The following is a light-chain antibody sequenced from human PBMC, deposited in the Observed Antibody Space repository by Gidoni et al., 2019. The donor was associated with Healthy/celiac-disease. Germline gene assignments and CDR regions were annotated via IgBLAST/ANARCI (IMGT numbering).Light chain of an antibody. CDR3: QQYNSYSPEYT. CDR1: QSISTW. CDR2: KAS. J-gene: IGKJ2*01. Sequence: DIQMTQSPSTLSASVGNRVTITCRASQSISTWLAWYQQKPGKAPKLLIYKASDLESGVPSRFSGSGSGTEFTLTISSLQPDDCATYYCQQYNSYSPEYTFGQGTKLEIK. V-gene: IGKV1-5*03.